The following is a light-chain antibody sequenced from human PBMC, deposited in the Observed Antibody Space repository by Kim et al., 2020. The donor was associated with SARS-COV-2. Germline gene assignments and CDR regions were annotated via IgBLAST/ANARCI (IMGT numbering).Light chain of an antibody. Sequence: AAVGDSVTISCRASQGISNNLAWYQQKPGKVPKLLICAASTLQSGVPSRFSGSGSGTDFTLTISSLQPEDVATYYCQEYNSAPWTFGQGTKVDIK. CDR3: QEYNSAPWT. J-gene: IGKJ1*01. CDR2: AAS. V-gene: IGKV1-27*01. CDR1: QGISNN.